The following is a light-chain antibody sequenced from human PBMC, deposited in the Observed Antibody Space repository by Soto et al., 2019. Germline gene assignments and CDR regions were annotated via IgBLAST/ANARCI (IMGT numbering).Light chain of an antibody. CDR2: AAS. CDR1: QSITFY. CDR3: QQSYSALIT. Sequence: IQMTQSPSSLSASVGDRVTITCRASQSITFYLNWYQQKPGKAPKLLIYAASSFQSGVPSRFSGSGSGTDFTLSISSLQPEDFATYYCQQSYSALITFCQGTRLEIK. V-gene: IGKV1-39*01. J-gene: IGKJ5*01.